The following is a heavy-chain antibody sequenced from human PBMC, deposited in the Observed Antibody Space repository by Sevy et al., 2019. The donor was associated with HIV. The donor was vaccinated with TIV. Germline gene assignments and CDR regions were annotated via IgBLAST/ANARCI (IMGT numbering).Heavy chain of an antibody. V-gene: IGHV6-1*01. CDR3: ARHQNAFDI. D-gene: IGHD2-2*01. CDR2: TYYRSKWYD. J-gene: IGHJ3*02. Sequence: SHTLSLTCVISGDSVSRNSATWNWIRQSPSRGLEWLGRTYYRSKWYDDHAVSVKSRITINPDTYKNQFSLQLNFVTPEDTGVYYCARHQNAFDIWGQGTLVTVSS. CDR1: GDSVSRNSAT.